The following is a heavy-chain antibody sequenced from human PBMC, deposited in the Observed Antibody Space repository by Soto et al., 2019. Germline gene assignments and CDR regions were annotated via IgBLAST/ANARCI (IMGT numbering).Heavy chain of an antibody. CDR3: ARSRVSSSSDYYYYYGMDV. D-gene: IGHD6-6*01. Sequence: GGSLRLSCAASGFTFSSYSMNLVRQAPGKGLECVSSISSSSSYIYYADSVKGRVTISRDNAKNSLYLQMNSLRAEDTAVYYCARSRVSSSSDYYYYYGMDVWGQGTTVTVSS. J-gene: IGHJ6*02. CDR2: ISSSSSYI. V-gene: IGHV3-21*01. CDR1: GFTFSSYS.